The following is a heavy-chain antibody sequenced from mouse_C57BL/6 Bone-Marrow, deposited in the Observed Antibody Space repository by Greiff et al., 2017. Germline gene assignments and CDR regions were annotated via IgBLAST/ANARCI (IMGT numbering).Heavy chain of an antibody. CDR3: ARGLTTVVARYFDV. D-gene: IGHD1-1*01. J-gene: IGHJ1*03. CDR2: INPYNGGT. V-gene: IGHV1-19*01. Sequence: LVKPGASVKMSCKASGYTFTDYYMNWVKQSHGKSLEWIGVINPYNGGTSYNQKFKGKATLTVDKSSSTAYMELNSLTSEDSAVYYCARGLTTVVARYFDVWGTGTTVTVSS. CDR1: GYTFTDYY.